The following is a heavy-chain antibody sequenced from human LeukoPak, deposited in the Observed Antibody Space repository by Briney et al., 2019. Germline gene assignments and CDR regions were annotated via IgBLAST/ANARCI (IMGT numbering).Heavy chain of an antibody. D-gene: IGHD2-21*01. CDR2: INHSGST. CDR3: ARRGVWQGRIDY. CDR1: GGSFSGYY. V-gene: IGHV4-34*01. J-gene: IGHJ4*02. Sequence: SETLSLTCAVYGGSFSGYYCSWIRQPPGKGLEWIGEINHSGSTNYNPSLKSRVTISVDTSKNQFSLKLSSVTAADTAVYYCARRGVWQGRIDYWGQGTMVTVSS.